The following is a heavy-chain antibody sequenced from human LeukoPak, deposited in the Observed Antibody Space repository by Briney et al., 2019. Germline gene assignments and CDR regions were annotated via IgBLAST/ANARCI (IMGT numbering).Heavy chain of an antibody. CDR2: ISYDGSNK. D-gene: IGHD4-17*01. J-gene: IGHJ5*02. V-gene: IGHV3-30*18. CDR1: GFTFSSYG. Sequence: GGSLRLSCAASGFTFSSYGMHWVRQAPGKGLEWVAVISYDGSNKYYADSVKGRFTISRDNSKNSLYLQMNSLRAEDTALYYCAKDSNGDYVGWFDPWGQGTLVTVSS. CDR3: AKDSNGDYVGWFDP.